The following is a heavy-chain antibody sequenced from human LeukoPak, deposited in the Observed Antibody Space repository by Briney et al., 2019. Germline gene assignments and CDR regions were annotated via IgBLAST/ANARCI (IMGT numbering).Heavy chain of an antibody. CDR1: GFTFCSN. Sequence: PGRSLRLSCVVSGFTFCSNHWVRQAPGKGLEWVAVISYARTKKYYADSVKGRFTISRDSSKNTLSLQMNSLRAEDTAVYYCAKEYDRVHDAFDIWGQGTMVTVSS. D-gene: IGHD3-9*01. CDR3: AKEYDRVHDAFDI. J-gene: IGHJ3*02. CDR2: ISYARTKK. V-gene: IGHV3-30*18.